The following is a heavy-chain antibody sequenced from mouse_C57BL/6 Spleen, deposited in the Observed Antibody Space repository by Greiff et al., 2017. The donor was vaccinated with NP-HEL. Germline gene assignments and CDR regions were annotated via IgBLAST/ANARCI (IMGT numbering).Heavy chain of an antibody. Sequence: VQLQQPGAELVKPGASVKLSCKASGYTFTSYWMQWVKQRPGQGLEWIGEIDPSDSYTNYNQKFKGKATLTVDTSSSTAYMQLSSLTSEDSAVYYCARRGQLRLRNAMDYWGQGTSVTVSS. CDR2: IDPSDSYT. CDR1: GYTFTSYW. CDR3: ARRGQLRLRNAMDY. D-gene: IGHD3-2*02. J-gene: IGHJ4*01. V-gene: IGHV1-50*01.